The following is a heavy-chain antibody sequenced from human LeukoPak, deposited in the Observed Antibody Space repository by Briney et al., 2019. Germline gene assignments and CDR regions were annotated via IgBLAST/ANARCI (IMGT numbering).Heavy chain of an antibody. CDR3: ARDRSDSSGYYYAKMKLGQYHPLDY. J-gene: IGHJ4*02. CDR2: IKHDGSEK. CDR1: GFIFSTYW. D-gene: IGHD3-22*01. V-gene: IGHV3-7*01. Sequence: GGSLRLSCAASGFIFSTYWMTWVRQASGEGLEWVANIKHDGSEKYYVDSVKGRFIISRDNARNSLYLQMNSLRAEDTAVYYCARDRSDSSGYYYAKMKLGQYHPLDYWGQGTLVAVSS.